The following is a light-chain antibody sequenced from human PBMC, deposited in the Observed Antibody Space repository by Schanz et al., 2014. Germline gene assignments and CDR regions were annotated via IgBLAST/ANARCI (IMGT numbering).Light chain of an antibody. V-gene: IGKV4-1*01. Sequence: DIVMTQSPDSLAVSLGERATIHCKSSQSVLYSSNNKNYLAWYQQKPGQPPKLLIYWASTRESGVPDRFSGSGSATDFTLTISSLQAEDVAVYYCQQYYSTPLTFGGGTKVEIK. J-gene: IGKJ4*01. CDR3: QQYYSTPLT. CDR2: WAS. CDR1: QSVLYSSNNKNY.